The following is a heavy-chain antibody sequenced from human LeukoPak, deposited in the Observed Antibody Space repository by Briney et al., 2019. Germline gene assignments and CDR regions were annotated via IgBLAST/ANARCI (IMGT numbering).Heavy chain of an antibody. CDR1: GFTFSSYG. CDR3: ARDDALGDNALDI. Sequence: QSGGSLRLSCAASGFTFSSYGMHWVRRAPGKGLEWVAVILNDGSQEKYADSVKGRFTISRDNSKNTLFLQMNSLRAEDTAVYYCARDDALGDNALDIWGQGTMVTVSS. J-gene: IGHJ3*02. D-gene: IGHD3-16*01. V-gene: IGHV3-33*01. CDR2: ILNDGSQE.